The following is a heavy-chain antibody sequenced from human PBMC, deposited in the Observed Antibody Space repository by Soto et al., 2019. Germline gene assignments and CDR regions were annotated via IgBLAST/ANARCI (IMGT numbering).Heavy chain of an antibody. CDR2: IGTAGDT. D-gene: IGHD3-9*01. CDR3: ARGGGNWLSGVRGYYYGMDV. Sequence: EVQLVESGGGLVQPGGSLRLSCAASGFTFSSYDMHWVRQATGKGLEWVSAIGTAGDTYYPGSVKGRFTISRENAKNSLYLQMNSLRAGDTAVYYCARGGGNWLSGVRGYYYGMDVWGQGTTVTVSS. V-gene: IGHV3-13*01. J-gene: IGHJ6*02. CDR1: GFTFSSYD.